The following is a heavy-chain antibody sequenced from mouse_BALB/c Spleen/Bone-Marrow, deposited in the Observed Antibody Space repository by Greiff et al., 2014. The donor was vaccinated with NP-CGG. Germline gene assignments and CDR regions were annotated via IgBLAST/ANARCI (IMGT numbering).Heavy chain of an antibody. Sequence: EVKLMVSGGGLVKPGGSLKLSCAASGFTFSSYSMSWVRQTPEKRLGWVATISSGGHDTYYPDSVKGRFTNSRDNAKNTLYLQMSSLKSEDTAVYYCSKDGGYDYSYYFDYWGQGTTLTVSS. CDR3: SKDGGYDYSYYFDY. D-gene: IGHD2-4*01. V-gene: IGHV5-6-4*01. CDR2: ISSGGHDT. J-gene: IGHJ2*01. CDR1: GFTFSSYS.